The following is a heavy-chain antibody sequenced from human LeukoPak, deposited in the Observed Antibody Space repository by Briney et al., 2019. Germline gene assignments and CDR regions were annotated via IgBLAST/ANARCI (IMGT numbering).Heavy chain of an antibody. J-gene: IGHJ4*02. V-gene: IGHV4-59*01. Sequence: PSETLSLTCTVSGGSISSYYWSWIRQPPGKGLEWIGYIYYSGSTNYNPSLKSRVTISVDTSKNQFSLKLSSVTAADTAVYYCARGLSNWEFRYWGQGTLVTVSS. CDR1: GGSISSYY. D-gene: IGHD7-27*01. CDR2: IYYSGST. CDR3: ARGLSNWEFRY.